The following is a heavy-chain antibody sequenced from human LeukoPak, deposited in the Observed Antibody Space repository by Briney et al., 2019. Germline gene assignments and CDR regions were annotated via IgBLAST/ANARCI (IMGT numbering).Heavy chain of an antibody. J-gene: IGHJ4*02. D-gene: IGHD3-9*01. CDR2: LNPNSGNT. CDR3: ARGLRGLTGYSD. CDR1: GGTFSTYD. V-gene: IGHV1-8*03. Sequence: ASVKVSCKASGGTFSTYDINWVRQATGQGLEWMGWLNPNSGNTGYAQKFQGRVTITRNTPINTAYMELSSLTSEDTAVYYCARGLRGLTGYSDWGQGTLVTVSS.